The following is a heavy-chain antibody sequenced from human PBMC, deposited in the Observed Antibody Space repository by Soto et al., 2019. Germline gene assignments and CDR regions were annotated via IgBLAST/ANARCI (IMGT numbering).Heavy chain of an antibody. J-gene: IGHJ6*02. Sequence: PSETLSLTCAVYGGSFSGYYWSWIRQPPGKGLEWIEEINQSGSTNYNPSLKSRVTISVDTSKNQFSLKLSSVTAADTAVYYCARVIQDYYYYGMVVWGQGNTVT. V-gene: IGHV4-34*01. CDR1: GGSFSGYY. CDR2: INQSGST. CDR3: ARVIQDYYYYGMVV.